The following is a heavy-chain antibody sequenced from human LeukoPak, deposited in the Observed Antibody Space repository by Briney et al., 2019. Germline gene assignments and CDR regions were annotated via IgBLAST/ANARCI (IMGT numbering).Heavy chain of an antibody. V-gene: IGHV3-30*04. CDR1: GFTFSSYA. J-gene: IGHJ6*03. Sequence: PGRSLRLSCAASGFTFSSYAMHWVRQAPGKGLEWVAVISYDGSNKYYADSVKGRFTISRDNSKNTLYLQMHSLRAEDTAVYYCARVLRYCSGGNCYSGGLGYMDVWGKGTTVTISS. CDR3: ARVLRYCSGGNCYSGGLGYMDV. CDR2: ISYDGSNK. D-gene: IGHD2-15*01.